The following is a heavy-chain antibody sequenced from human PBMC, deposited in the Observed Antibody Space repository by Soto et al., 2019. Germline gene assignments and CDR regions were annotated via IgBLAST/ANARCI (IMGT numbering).Heavy chain of an antibody. CDR2: INHSGST. CDR1: GGSISSGGYY. D-gene: IGHD3-10*01. CDR3: ARVKYYGSGSYYNLNWFDP. J-gene: IGHJ5*02. Sequence: PSETLSLTCPVSGGSISSGGYYWSWIRQPPGKGLEWIGEINHSGSTNYNPSLKSRVTISVDTSKNQFSLKLSSVTAADTAVYYCARVKYYGSGSYYNLNWFDPWGQGTLVTVSS. V-gene: IGHV4-34*01.